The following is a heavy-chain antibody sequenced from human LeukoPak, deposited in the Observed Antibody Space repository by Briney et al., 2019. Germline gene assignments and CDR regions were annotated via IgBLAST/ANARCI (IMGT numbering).Heavy chain of an antibody. CDR1: GFDFSNNG. CDR3: VRLLDRDY. Sequence: GGSQRLSCGASGFDFSNNGMHWVRQAPGKGLEWVAFIRYDAANQYYADSVKGRFTISRDNAKNMLYLQMSGLRAEDTAVYYCVRLLDRDYWGQGTLVTVSS. CDR2: IRYDAANQ. J-gene: IGHJ4*02. D-gene: IGHD3/OR15-3a*01. V-gene: IGHV3-30*02.